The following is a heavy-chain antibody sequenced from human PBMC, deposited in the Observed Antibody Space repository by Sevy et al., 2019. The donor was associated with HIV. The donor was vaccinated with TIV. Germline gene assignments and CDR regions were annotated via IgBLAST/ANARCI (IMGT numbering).Heavy chain of an antibody. Sequence: ASVKVSCKASGYNFNNYYIHWVRQAPGQGLQWMGVINPTSSSTYYPPKFHGRVTMTRDTSTSTVALDLSRLRSEDTAVYYCARGDGTGRCFDSWGQGTLVTVSS. CDR2: INPTSSST. V-gene: IGHV1-46*02. J-gene: IGHJ4*02. CDR1: GYNFNNYY. CDR3: ARGDGTGRCFDS. D-gene: IGHD3-16*01.